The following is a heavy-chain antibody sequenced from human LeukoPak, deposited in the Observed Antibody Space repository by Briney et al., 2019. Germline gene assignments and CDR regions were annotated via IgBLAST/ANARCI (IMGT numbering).Heavy chain of an antibody. J-gene: IGHJ4*02. CDR3: ARDSNTAIGSSVDY. CDR1: GFTFSSYE. V-gene: IGHV3-48*03. Sequence: PGGSLRLSCAASGFTFSSYEMNWVRQAPGKGLEWVSYISSSGSTIYYADSVKGRFTISRDNAKNSLYLQMNSLRAEDTAVYYCARDSNTAIGSSVDYWGQGTLVTVSS. CDR2: ISSSGSTI. D-gene: IGHD5-18*01.